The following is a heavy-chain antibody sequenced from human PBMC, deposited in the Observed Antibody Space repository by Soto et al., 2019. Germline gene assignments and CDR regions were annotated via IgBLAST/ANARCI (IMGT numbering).Heavy chain of an antibody. V-gene: IGHV1-18*01. CDR3: ARVVPGAEAWFGP. Sequence: ASVKVSCKTSGYTFSNYGITWVRQAPGQPLEWLGWISLYSDGTNYAQKFQGRVSMTTDTSTTTAYMELRSLRSDGTAVYYCARVVPGAEAWFGPWGQGTMGTVSS. J-gene: IGHJ5*02. CDR2: ISLYSDGT. CDR1: GYTFSNYG. D-gene: IGHD2-2*01.